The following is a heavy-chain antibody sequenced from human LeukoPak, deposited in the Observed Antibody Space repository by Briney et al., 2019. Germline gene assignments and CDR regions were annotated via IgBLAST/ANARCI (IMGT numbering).Heavy chain of an antibody. Sequence: SETLSLTCAVYGGSFSGYYWSWIRQPPGKGLEWIGNIYHSGSTYYNPSLKSRVTISVDTSKKQFSLKLSSVTAADTAVYYCARSLDYGDYYMDVWGKGTAVTVSS. V-gene: IGHV4-34*01. CDR1: GGSFSGYY. D-gene: IGHD4-17*01. CDR3: ARSLDYGDYYMDV. J-gene: IGHJ6*03. CDR2: IYHSGST.